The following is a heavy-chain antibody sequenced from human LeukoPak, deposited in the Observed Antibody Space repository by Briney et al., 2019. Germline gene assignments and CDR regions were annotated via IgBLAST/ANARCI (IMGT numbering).Heavy chain of an antibody. D-gene: IGHD3-10*01. Sequence: PSETLSLTCTVSGGSISIYYWNWIRQPAGKGLEWIGRIFTSGITNYNPSLKSRVTMSVDTSKNQFSLNLSSVIAADTAIYYCARETSGTYYNPLGYMDVSGKGTTVTVSS. CDR1: GGSISIYY. V-gene: IGHV4-4*07. CDR2: IFTSGIT. J-gene: IGHJ6*03. CDR3: ARETSGTYYNPLGYMDV.